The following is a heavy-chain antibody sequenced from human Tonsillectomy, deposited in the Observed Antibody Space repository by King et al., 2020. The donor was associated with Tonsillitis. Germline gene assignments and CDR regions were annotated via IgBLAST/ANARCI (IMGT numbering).Heavy chain of an antibody. CDR3: ALGDYGDY. D-gene: IGHD4-17*01. V-gene: IGHV3-48*01. J-gene: IGHJ4*02. CDR1: GFTFSSYS. Sequence: VQLVESGGGLVQPGGSLRLSCAASGFTFSSYSMNWVRQAPGKGLEWVFYISGSGSAMYYADSLQGRFTISRDNAKNSLYLQMNSLRAEDTAIYYCALGDYGDYWGQGTLVTVSS. CDR2: ISGSGSAM.